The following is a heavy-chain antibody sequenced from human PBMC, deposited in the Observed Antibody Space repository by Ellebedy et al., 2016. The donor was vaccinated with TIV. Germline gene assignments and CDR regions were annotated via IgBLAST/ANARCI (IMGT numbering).Heavy chain of an antibody. CDR1: EFPVSSNY. CDR3: VRDQCTRGWYCH. CDR2: IYSGGST. J-gene: IGHJ4*02. V-gene: IGHV3-53*01. D-gene: IGHD6-19*01. Sequence: GESPKISCAASEFPVSSNYINWVRQAPGKGLEWVSVIYSGGSTYYADSVKGRVTISRDNSKNTLYLQMNSLRAEDTAVYYCVRDQCTRGWYCHWGQGTRVIVSS.